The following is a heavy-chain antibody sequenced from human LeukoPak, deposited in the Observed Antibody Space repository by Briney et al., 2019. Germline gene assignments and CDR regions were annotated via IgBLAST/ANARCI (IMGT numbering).Heavy chain of an antibody. V-gene: IGHV3-48*03. J-gene: IGHJ4*02. D-gene: IGHD3-10*01. CDR2: ISSVTNTI. Sequence: ISVGAAPGKRKEWVSYISSVTNTIYYADSVKGRFTISRDNAKNSLYLQMNSLRAEDTAIYYCARGNLRSYGSFDNWGQGTLVTVSS. CDR3: ARGNLRSYGSFDN.